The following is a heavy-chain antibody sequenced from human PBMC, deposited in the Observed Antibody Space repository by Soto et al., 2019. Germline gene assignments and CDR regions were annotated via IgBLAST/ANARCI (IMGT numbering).Heavy chain of an antibody. D-gene: IGHD2-15*01. Sequence: ASVKVSCKTAGYTFTRFGITWLRQAPGQGLEWMGWISPYSGNTKYSQRFQGRVTITSDKSTSTVYMDLSGLRSDDTAKYYCAKTHTCSSGRFDPWGQGTLVTVSS. J-gene: IGHJ5*02. V-gene: IGHV1-18*04. CDR1: GYTFTRFG. CDR3: AKTHTCSSGRFDP. CDR2: ISPYSGNT.